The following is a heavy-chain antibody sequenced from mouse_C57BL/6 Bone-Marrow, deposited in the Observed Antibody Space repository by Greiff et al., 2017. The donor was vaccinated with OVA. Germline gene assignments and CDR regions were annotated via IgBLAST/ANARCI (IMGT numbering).Heavy chain of an antibody. Sequence: QVQLQQPGAELVKPGASVKMSCKASGYTFTSYWITWVKQRPGQGLEWIGDIYPGSGSTNYNEKFKSKATLTVDTSSSTAYMQLSSLTSEDSAVYYCARRGYRGSRPRYCYAMDYWGQGTSVTVSS. D-gene: IGHD1-1*01. CDR2: IYPGSGST. V-gene: IGHV1-55*01. J-gene: IGHJ4*01. CDR3: ARRGYRGSRPRYCYAMDY. CDR1: GYTFTSYW.